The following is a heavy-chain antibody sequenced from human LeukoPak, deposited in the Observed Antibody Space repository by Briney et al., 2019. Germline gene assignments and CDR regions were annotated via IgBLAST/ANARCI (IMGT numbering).Heavy chain of an antibody. CDR3: ASRPVLYGFRTYFDN. CDR2: MKQSGTP. CDR1: GGSFSAFH. Sequence: KPSETLSLTCAVYGGSFSAFHWNWIRQSPAKGLEWLGEMKQSGTPRYNPSLQSRVTISVDKSKNQFSLNVRSVTAADTAVYSCASRPVLYGFRTYFDNWAQGTLVTVSS. V-gene: IGHV4-34*01. J-gene: IGHJ4*02. D-gene: IGHD3-10*01.